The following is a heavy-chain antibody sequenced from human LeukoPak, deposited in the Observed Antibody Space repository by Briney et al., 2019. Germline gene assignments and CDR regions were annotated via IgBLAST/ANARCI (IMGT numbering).Heavy chain of an antibody. CDR3: ARPRRGYSYGRGAFDI. V-gene: IGHV5-51*01. Sequence: GESLEISCKGSGYSFTSYWIGWVRQMPGKGLEWMGIIYPGDSDTRYSPSFQGQVTISADKSISTAYLQWSSLKASDTAMYYCARPRRGYSYGRGAFDIWGQGTMVTVSS. D-gene: IGHD5-18*01. CDR1: GYSFTSYW. J-gene: IGHJ3*02. CDR2: IYPGDSDT.